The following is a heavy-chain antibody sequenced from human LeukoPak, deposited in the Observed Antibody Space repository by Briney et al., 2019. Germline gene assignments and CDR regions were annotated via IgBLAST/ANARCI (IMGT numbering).Heavy chain of an antibody. Sequence: GGSLRLSCAASGFTFSSYGMSWVRQAPGKGLEWVSVISGSGGKTYYADSVKGRFTISRDNSKNTLYLQMNSLRAEDTAVYYCAKEIAYSSSWYPPFDYWGQGTLVTASS. CDR1: GFTFSSYG. D-gene: IGHD6-13*01. V-gene: IGHV3-23*01. CDR3: AKEIAYSSSWYPPFDY. J-gene: IGHJ4*02. CDR2: ISGSGGKT.